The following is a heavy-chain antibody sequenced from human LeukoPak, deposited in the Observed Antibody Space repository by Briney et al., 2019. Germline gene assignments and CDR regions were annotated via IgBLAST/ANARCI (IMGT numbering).Heavy chain of an antibody. Sequence: PSETLSLTCTVSGGSISSYYWSWLRQPPGKGLEWIGYIYHSGSTNYNPSLKSRVTISVDSSKNQFSLKLSSVTAADTALYYCARVGGSYYASVVYWGQGTLVTVSS. V-gene: IGHV4-59*01. D-gene: IGHD1-26*01. CDR1: GGSISSYY. CDR3: ARVGGSYYASVVY. J-gene: IGHJ4*02. CDR2: IYHSGST.